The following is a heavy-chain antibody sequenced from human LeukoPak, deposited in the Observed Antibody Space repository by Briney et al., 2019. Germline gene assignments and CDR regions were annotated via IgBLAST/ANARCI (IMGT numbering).Heavy chain of an antibody. V-gene: IGHV3-74*01. Sequence: GGSLRLSCAASGFTFSSYWMHWVRQAPGKGLVWVSRINSDGSSTNYADSVKGRFTISRDNAKNTLCLQMNSLRAEDTAVYYCARDAYYYDSSGYVDYWGQGTLVTVSS. CDR3: ARDAYYYDSSGYVDY. D-gene: IGHD3-22*01. J-gene: IGHJ4*02. CDR1: GFTFSSYW. CDR2: INSDGSST.